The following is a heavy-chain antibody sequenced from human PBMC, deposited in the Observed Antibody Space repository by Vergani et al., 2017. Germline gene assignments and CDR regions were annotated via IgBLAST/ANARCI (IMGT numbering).Heavy chain of an antibody. CDR1: GGSISSGDHC. V-gene: IGHV4-31*11. CDR3: ARVDTQVPATSHFYYMDV. Sequence: QVQLQESGPGVVKPSQTLSLTCAVSGGSISSGDHCWTWIRQRPGKGLEWIGYLFYSGTIYDNPSLRSRLTISVDTSQNQFSLKLRAVTAADTAVYYCARVDTQVPATSHFYYMDVWGKGTTVVVSS. J-gene: IGHJ6*03. D-gene: IGHD6-25*01. CDR2: LFYSGTI.